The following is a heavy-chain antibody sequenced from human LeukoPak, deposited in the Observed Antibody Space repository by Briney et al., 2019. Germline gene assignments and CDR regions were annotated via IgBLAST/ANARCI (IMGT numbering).Heavy chain of an antibody. Sequence: ASVKVSCEASGYTFTSFAVHWVRQAPGQRPEWMGWMSIGNGNTKYSQNIQDRITFIRDTSANTVYMELSSLTSEDTAVYYCARSAILDYYYGSGRFFDYWGQGSLVTVSS. D-gene: IGHD3-10*01. J-gene: IGHJ4*02. CDR2: MSIGNGNT. CDR3: ARSAILDYYYGSGRFFDY. V-gene: IGHV1-3*04. CDR1: GYTFTSFA.